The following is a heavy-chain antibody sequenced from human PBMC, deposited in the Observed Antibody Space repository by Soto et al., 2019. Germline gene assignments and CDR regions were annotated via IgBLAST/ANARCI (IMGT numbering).Heavy chain of an antibody. D-gene: IGHD4-17*01. CDR3: ARDFTDGDYARNFDY. CDR2: IKQDGSEK. Sequence: GESLKISCAASGFTFSSYWMSWVRQAPGKGLEWVANIKQDGSEKYYVDSVKGRFTISRDNAKNSLYLQMNSLRAEDTAVYYCARDFTDGDYARNFDYWGQGTLVTVSS. J-gene: IGHJ4*02. CDR1: GFTFSSYW. V-gene: IGHV3-7*01.